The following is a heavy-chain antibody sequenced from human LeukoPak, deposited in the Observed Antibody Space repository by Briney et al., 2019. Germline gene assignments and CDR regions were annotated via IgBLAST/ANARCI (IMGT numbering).Heavy chain of an antibody. D-gene: IGHD2-2*01. Sequence: GGSLRLSCAASGFTFSSCATSWVRQAPGKGLGWVSAISGSRGRPYYADSVKGRFTISRDNSKNTLYLQMNSLRAEDTAVYYCARHPEPGYCSSTSCHESYFDYWGQGTLVTVSS. CDR2: ISGSRGRP. J-gene: IGHJ4*02. CDR3: ARHPEPGYCSSTSCHESYFDY. CDR1: GFTFSSCA. V-gene: IGHV3-23*01.